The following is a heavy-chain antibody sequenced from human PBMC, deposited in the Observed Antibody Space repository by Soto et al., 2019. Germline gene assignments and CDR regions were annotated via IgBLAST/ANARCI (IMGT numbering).Heavy chain of an antibody. CDR2: MYFGGSF. CDR3: AKSYYDSTGFAVDP. D-gene: IGHD3-22*01. Sequence: SETLSLTCTVSGGFFSPNYWSWIRQPPGKGLEWIGFMYFGGSFNYNPSLTSRVTISVETSKNQFSMKMTSVTAADTAVYYCAKSYYDSTGFAVDPWGQGTLVTVSP. CDR1: GGFFSPNY. V-gene: IGHV4-59*08. J-gene: IGHJ5*02.